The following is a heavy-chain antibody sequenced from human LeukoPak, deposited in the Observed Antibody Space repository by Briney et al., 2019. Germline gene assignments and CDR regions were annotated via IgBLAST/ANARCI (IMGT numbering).Heavy chain of an antibody. CDR1: GGTFSRYT. Sequence: PSVKVSCKASGGTFSRYTISWVPQAPGQGLEWMGRIIPILGIAKYAQTFQGRVTITADKSTSTAYMELSSLRSEDTAVYYCARDRSPHGYSGYDTSYWGQGTLVTVSS. J-gene: IGHJ4*02. V-gene: IGHV1-69*04. D-gene: IGHD5-12*01. CDR3: ARDRSPHGYSGYDTSY. CDR2: IIPILGIA.